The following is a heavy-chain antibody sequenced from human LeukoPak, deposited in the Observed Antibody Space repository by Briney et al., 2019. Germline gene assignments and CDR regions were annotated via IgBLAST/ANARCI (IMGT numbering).Heavy chain of an antibody. V-gene: IGHV4-38-2*01. Sequence: SETLSLICAVSGYFISSGYYWGWIRQPPGKGLEWIGTIYHSETTYYNPSLKSRVTISVDTSKNQFSLKLSSVTAAYSAVYYCARGWSYPYYFDYWGQGTLVTVSS. CDR2: IYHSETT. J-gene: IGHJ4*02. CDR1: GYFISSGYY. D-gene: IGHD1-26*01. CDR3: ARGWSYPYYFDY.